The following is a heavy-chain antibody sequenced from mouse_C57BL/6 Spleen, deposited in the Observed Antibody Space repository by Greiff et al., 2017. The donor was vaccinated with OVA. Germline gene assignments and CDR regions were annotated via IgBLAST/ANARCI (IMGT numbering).Heavy chain of an antibody. J-gene: IGHJ4*01. D-gene: IGHD1-1*02. Sequence: EVQLQQSVAELVRPGASVKLSCTASGFNIKNTYMHWVKQRPEQGLEWIGRIDPANGNTNYAQKFQGKATITADTSSNTAYLQLSSLTSEDTAVNCWARWYYPNGMDYWGQGTSVTVSS. CDR1: GFNIKNTY. V-gene: IGHV14-3*01. CDR2: IDPANGNT. CDR3: ARWYYPNGMDY.